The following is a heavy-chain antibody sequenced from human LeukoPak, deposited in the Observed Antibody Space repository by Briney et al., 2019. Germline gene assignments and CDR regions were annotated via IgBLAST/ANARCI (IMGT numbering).Heavy chain of an antibody. CDR3: ARSQSGVFDV. CDR2: LNGDGTNI. J-gene: IGHJ3*01. V-gene: IGHV3-74*01. CDR1: GFTFSSSW. Sequence: GGSLRLSCAASGFTFSSSWMQWVRQVPGKGLVWVSRLNGDGTNIIYADSVKGRFTISRDNAENTLYLQMNSPRAEDTALYYCARSQSGVFDVWGQGTMVTVSS. D-gene: IGHD2-8*01.